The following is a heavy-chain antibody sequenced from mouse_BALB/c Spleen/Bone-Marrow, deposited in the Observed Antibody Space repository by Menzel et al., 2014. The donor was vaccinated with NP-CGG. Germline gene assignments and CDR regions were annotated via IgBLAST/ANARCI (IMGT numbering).Heavy chain of an antibody. CDR1: GYTFTSYW. J-gene: IGHJ1*01. Sequence: VKLQESGAELVKPGASVKMSCKASGYTFTSYWMHWVKQRPGQGLEWIGVIDPSDSYTSYNQKFKGKATLTVDTSSSTAYMQLSSPTSEDSAVYYCTRGDYDWYFDVWGAGTTVTVSS. CDR2: IDPSDSYT. CDR3: TRGDYDWYFDV. V-gene: IGHV1S127*01. D-gene: IGHD2-4*01.